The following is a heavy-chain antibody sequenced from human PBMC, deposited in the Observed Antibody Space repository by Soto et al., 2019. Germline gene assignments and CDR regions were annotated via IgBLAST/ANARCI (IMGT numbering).Heavy chain of an antibody. CDR3: AAYYDSSGHYYDAASHFDY. V-gene: IGHV4-31*03. J-gene: IGHJ4*02. Sequence: PSETLSLTCTVSGGSINSGTYYWSWIRQHPVKGLEWIGYIFYTGSTSYNPSLKSRATISLVRSQNQFSLKLSSVTAADTAVYYCAAYYDSSGHYYDAASHFDYWGQGTLVTVSS. CDR1: GGSINSGTYY. CDR2: IFYTGST. D-gene: IGHD3-22*01.